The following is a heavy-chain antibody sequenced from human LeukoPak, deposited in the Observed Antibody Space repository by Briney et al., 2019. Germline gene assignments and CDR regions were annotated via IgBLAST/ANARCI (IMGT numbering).Heavy chain of an antibody. V-gene: IGHV5-51*01. J-gene: IGHJ6*02. CDR3: ARGPSTYYYDSSGQGGYGMDV. CDR2: IYPGDSDT. CDR1: GYSFTNYW. D-gene: IGHD3-22*01. Sequence: GESLKISCKGSGYSFTNYWIGWVRQMPGKGLEWMGIIYPGDSDTRYSPSFQGQVTISADKSISTAYLQWSSLKASDTAMYYCARGPSTYYYDSSGQGGYGMDVWGQGTTVTVSS.